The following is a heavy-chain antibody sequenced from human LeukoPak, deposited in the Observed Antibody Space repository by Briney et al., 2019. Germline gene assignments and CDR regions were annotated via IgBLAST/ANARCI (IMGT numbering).Heavy chain of an antibody. CDR1: GGSLSPYY. CDR2: IYYSGTT. Sequence: SQTLSLTCTVSGGSLSPYYWGWVRQPPGKGLEWVGSIYYSGTTYYNASLKSRVTISVDTSKNQFSLKLSSVTAADTAVYYCARVSGYDWESFYDYWGQGTLVTVSS. D-gene: IGHD5-12*01. CDR3: ARVSGYDWESFYDY. J-gene: IGHJ4*02. V-gene: IGHV4-39*07.